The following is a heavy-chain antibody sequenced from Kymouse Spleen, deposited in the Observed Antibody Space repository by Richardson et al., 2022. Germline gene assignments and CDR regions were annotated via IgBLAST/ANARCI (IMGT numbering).Heavy chain of an antibody. CDR2: IWYDGSNK. CDR1: GFTFSSYG. V-gene: IGHV3-33*01. CDR3: ARHVLYNWNYDAFDI. D-gene: IGHD1-7*01. J-gene: IGHJ3*02. Sequence: QVQLVESGGGVVQPGRSLRLSCAASGFTFSSYGMHWVRQAPGKGLEWVAVIWYDGSNKYYADSVKGRFTISRDNSKNTLYLQMNSLRAEDTAVYYCARHVLYNWNYDAFDIWGQGTMVTVSS.